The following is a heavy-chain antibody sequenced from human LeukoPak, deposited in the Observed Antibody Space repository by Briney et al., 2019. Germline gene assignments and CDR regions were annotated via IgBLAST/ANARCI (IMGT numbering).Heavy chain of an antibody. V-gene: IGHV3-11*03. J-gene: IGHJ5*02. CDR3: ARYSSGSYSWFDP. CDR1: GFPFSEYY. Sequence: GGSLRLSCAASGFPFSEYYMSWVRKAPGKGLEWVSYISTSSSYTNYADSVKGRFTISRDNAQNSLYLQMNSLRAEDTAVYYCARYSSGSYSWFDPWGQGTLVTVSS. D-gene: IGHD3-10*01. CDR2: ISTSSSYT.